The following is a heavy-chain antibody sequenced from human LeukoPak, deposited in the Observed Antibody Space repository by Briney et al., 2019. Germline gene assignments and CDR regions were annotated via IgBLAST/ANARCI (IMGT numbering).Heavy chain of an antibody. J-gene: IGHJ4*02. CDR3: AKAPVTTCSGAYCYPFDY. CDR2: ISYDGSNK. Sequence: GGSLRLSCAASGFTFSSYAMHWVRQAPGKGLEWVAVISYDGSNKHYADSVKGRFTISRDSSKNTLYLQMNRLRAEDAAVYYCAKAPVTTCSGAYCYPFDYWGQGTLVTVSS. V-gene: IGHV3-30*04. CDR1: GFTFSSYA. D-gene: IGHD2-21*01.